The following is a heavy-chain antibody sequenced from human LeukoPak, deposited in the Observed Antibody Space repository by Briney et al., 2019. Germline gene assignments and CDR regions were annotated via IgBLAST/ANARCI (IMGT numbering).Heavy chain of an antibody. CDR1: GGTFSSYA. V-gene: IGHV1-69*13. D-gene: IGHD3-3*01. CDR3: ASQVVTIFGVVTGHAFDI. Sequence: GASVKVSCKASGGTFSSYAISWVRQAPGQGLEWMGGIIPIFGTANYAQKFQGRVTITADESTSTAYMELSSLRSEDTAVYYCASQVVTIFGVVTGHAFDIWGKGQWSPSLQ. CDR2: IIPIFGTA. J-gene: IGHJ3*02.